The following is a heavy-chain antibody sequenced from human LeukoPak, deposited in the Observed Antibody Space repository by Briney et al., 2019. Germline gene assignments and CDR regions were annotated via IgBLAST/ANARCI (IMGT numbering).Heavy chain of an antibody. J-gene: IGHJ3*02. V-gene: IGHV3-30*03. CDR2: ISYDGSNK. CDR1: GFTFSSYG. Sequence: GGSLRLSCAASGFTFSSYGRHWVGQAPGKGLEGVAVISYDGSNKYYADSVKGRFTISRDNSKNTLYLQMNSLRAEDTAVYYCARDRRNIVVVTAIFFAFDIWGQGTMVTVSS. CDR3: ARDRRNIVVVTAIFFAFDI. D-gene: IGHD2-21*02.